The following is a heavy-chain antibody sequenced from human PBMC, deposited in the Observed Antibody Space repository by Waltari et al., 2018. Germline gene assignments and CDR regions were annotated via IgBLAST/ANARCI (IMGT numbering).Heavy chain of an antibody. CDR1: GFTFSSYS. D-gene: IGHD1-26*01. V-gene: IGHV3-21*01. CDR3: ARPLYSGSYQADY. CDR2: ISRTSSYI. J-gene: IGHJ4*02. Sequence: EVQLVESGGGLVKPGGSLRLSCAASGFTFSSYSMNWVRQAPGKGLEWVSSISRTSSYIYYADSVKGRFTIARDNAKNSLYLQMNSLRAEDTAVYYCARPLYSGSYQADYWGQGTLVTVSS.